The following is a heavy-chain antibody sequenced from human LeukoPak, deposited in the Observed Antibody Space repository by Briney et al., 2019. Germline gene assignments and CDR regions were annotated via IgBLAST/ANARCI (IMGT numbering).Heavy chain of an antibody. CDR2: ISAYNGNT. J-gene: IGHJ4*02. D-gene: IGHD6-6*01. V-gene: IGHV1-18*04. CDR3: ARDSSLVWDY. CDR1: GYTFTGYY. Sequence: GASVKVSCKASGYTFTGYYMHWVRQAPGQGLEWMGWISAYNGNTNYAQKLQGRVTMTTDTSTSTAYMELRSLRSDDTAVYYCARDSSLVWDYWGQGTLVTVSS.